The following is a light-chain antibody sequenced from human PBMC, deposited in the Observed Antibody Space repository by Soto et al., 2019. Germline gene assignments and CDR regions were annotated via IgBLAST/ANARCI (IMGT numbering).Light chain of an antibody. CDR1: SSNIGAGYD. CDR2: GNS. CDR3: QPYDSSLSFYV. V-gene: IGLV1-40*01. Sequence: QSVLTQPPSVSGAPGHRVTISCTGSSSNIGAGYDVPWYQQLPGTAPKLLSYGNSNRPSGVPDRFSGSKSGTSASLAITGLQAEDEADHDCQPYDSSLSFYVFGTGTKVTVL. J-gene: IGLJ1*01.